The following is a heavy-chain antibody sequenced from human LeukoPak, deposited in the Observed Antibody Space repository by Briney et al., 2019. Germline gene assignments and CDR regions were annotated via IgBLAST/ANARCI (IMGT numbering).Heavy chain of an antibody. Sequence: SETLSLTCAVYGGSFSGYYWSWIRQPPGKGLEWIGEINHSGSTNYNPSLKSRVTISVDPSKNQFSLKLSSVTAADTTVPYCASNYDFWGGCYTGGLFDPGAQRPLVPVSS. D-gene: IGHD3-3*01. V-gene: IGHV4-34*01. CDR1: GGSFSGYY. CDR3: ASNYDFWGGCYTGGLFDP. CDR2: INHSGST. J-gene: IGHJ5*02.